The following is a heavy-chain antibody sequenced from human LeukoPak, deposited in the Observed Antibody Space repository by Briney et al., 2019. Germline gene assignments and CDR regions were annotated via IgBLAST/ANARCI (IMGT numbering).Heavy chain of an antibody. J-gene: IGHJ4*02. CDR1: GFTFSTSW. D-gene: IGHD6-19*01. Sequence: PGESLRLSCTASGFTFSTSWMHWVRQAPGKGLEWVSAISGSGGSTYYADSVKGRFTISRDNSKNTLYLQMNSLRAKDTAVYYCASAGYSSGWYFGYWGQGTLVTVSS. V-gene: IGHV3-23*01. CDR2: ISGSGGST. CDR3: ASAGYSSGWYFGY.